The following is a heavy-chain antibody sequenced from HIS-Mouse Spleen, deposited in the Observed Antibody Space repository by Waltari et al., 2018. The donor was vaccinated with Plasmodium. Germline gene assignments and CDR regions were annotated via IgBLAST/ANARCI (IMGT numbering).Heavy chain of an antibody. CDR2: IKQDGSVQ. Sequence: EVQLVESGGGLVQPGGSLRLSCAASGFPFSSYWMRGVSQAPGNGREWVANIKQDGSVQYYVDSVEDRFLNSRDNSRTSLYLQMNSLRAEDTAVYYCESSWYWYYDLWGRGTLVTVS. V-gene: IGHV3-7*01. J-gene: IGHJ2*01. D-gene: IGHD6-13*01. CDR1: GFPFSSYW. CDR3: ESSWYWYYDL.